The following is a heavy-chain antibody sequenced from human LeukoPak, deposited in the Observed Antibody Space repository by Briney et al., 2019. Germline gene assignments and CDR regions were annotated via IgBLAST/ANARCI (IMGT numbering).Heavy chain of an antibody. CDR2: ISSSSSTI. CDR1: GFTFSSYS. V-gene: IGHV3-48*04. CDR3: ASKRY. Sequence: GGSLRLSCAASGFTFSSYSMNWVRQAPGKGLEWVSYISSSSSTIYYADPVKGRFTISRDNAKNSLYLQMNSLRAEDTAVYYCASKRYWGQGTLVTVSS. J-gene: IGHJ4*02.